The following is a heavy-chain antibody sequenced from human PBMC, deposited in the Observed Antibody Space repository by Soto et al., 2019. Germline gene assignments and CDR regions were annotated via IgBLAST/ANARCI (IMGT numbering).Heavy chain of an antibody. Sequence: QVQLVESGGGLVKPGGSLRLSCAASGFTFSDYYMSWIRQAPGKGLEWVSYISSSSSYTNYADSVKGRFTISRDNAKNSLYLQMNSLRAEDTAVYYCARVDYGDYGWYFDLWGRGTLVTVSS. CDR1: GFTFSDYY. CDR2: ISSSSSYT. V-gene: IGHV3-11*05. CDR3: ARVDYGDYGWYFDL. J-gene: IGHJ2*01. D-gene: IGHD4-17*01.